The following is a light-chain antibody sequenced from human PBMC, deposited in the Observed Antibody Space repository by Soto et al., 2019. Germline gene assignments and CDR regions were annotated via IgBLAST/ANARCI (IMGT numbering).Light chain of an antibody. CDR3: SSYTSSSTRV. CDR1: SSGVGGYKY. Sequence: QSALTQPASVSGSPGQSITISCTGTSSGVGGYKYVSWYQQHPGKAPKLMIYDIRNRPSGVSNRFSGSKSGNTASLTISGLQAEDEADYYCSSYTSSSTRVFGTGPKLTVL. V-gene: IGLV2-14*03. CDR2: DIR. J-gene: IGLJ1*01.